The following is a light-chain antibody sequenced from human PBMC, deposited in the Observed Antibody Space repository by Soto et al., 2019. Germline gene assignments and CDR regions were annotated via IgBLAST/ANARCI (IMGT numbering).Light chain of an antibody. J-gene: IGKJ5*01. CDR1: QSVSTSY. V-gene: IGKV3-20*01. Sequence: EIVLTQSPGTPSLSPGERATLSCRASQSVSTSYLAWYQQKPGQAPRLLIYGASSRATGIPDRFSGSESGTDFTLNISRLEPEDFAVYYCQQYGSSPITFGQGTRLEIK. CDR2: GAS. CDR3: QQYGSSPIT.